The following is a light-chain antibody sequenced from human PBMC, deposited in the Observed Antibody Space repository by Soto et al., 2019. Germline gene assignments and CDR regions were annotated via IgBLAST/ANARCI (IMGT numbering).Light chain of an antibody. CDR1: QNINKY. V-gene: IGKV3-11*01. CDR2: DAS. J-gene: IGKJ5*01. Sequence: EIVLTQSPGTLSLSPGERATLSCRTSQNINKYLAWYQQKPGQAPRLLIYDASNRATGIPARFSGSGSGTDFTLTISSLEPEDFAVYYCQQRSNWPITFGQGTRLGIK. CDR3: QQRSNWPIT.